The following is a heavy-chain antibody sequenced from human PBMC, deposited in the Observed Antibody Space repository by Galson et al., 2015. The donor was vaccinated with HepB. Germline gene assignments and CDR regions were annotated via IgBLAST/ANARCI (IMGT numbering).Heavy chain of an antibody. CDR1: GFAFSSYA. CDR2: LSGSGDSA. D-gene: IGHD1-1*01. CDR3: AKVFVQQLIFYFDY. V-gene: IGHV3-23*01. J-gene: IGHJ4*02. Sequence: SLRLSCAASGFAFSSYAMSWVRQAPGKGLEWVSALSGSGDSAYYADSVKGRFTISRDNSKNTLYLQMNSLRADDTAVYYCAKVFVQQLIFYFDYWGQGTLVTVSS.